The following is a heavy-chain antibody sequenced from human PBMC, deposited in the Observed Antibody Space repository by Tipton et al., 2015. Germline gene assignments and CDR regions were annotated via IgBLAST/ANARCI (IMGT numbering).Heavy chain of an antibody. Sequence: TLSLTCSVSGDSISSSNWWSWVRQPPGKGLEWIGEIHHGGSTNYNPSLKSRVTMSVDTSKNQFSLKLSSVTAADTAVYYCAREVWYYDSSGYDYWGQGTLVTVSS. CDR1: GDSISSSNW. J-gene: IGHJ4*02. V-gene: IGHV4-4*02. CDR2: IHHGGST. D-gene: IGHD3-22*01. CDR3: AREVWYYDSSGYDY.